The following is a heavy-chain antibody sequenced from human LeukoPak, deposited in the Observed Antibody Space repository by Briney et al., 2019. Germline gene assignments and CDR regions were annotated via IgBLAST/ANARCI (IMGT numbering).Heavy chain of an antibody. D-gene: IGHD6-13*01. CDR2: MNSNSGNT. V-gene: IGHV1-8*01. CDR3: ARFAAAAGNDY. CDR1: GYTLTSYD. J-gene: IGHJ4*02. Sequence: ASVKVSCKASGYTLTSYDINWVRQATGQGLEWMGWMNSNSGNTGYAQKFQGRVTMTRNTSISTAYMELSSLRSEDTAVYYCARFAAAAGNDYWGQGTLVTVSS.